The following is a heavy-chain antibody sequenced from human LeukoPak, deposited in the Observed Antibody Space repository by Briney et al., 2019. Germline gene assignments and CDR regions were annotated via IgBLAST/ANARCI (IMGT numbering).Heavy chain of an antibody. CDR2: SAGADST. CDR3: ARGAYGDYDP. Sequence: GGSLRLSCAASAFTFSSYAMSWVRQAPGKGLEWVSASAGADSTYYADSVQGRFTISRDNSKNTLYLQMSGLRAEDTAVYFCARGAYGDYDPWGQGTLVTVSS. CDR1: AFTFSSYA. V-gene: IGHV3-23*01. D-gene: IGHD4-17*01. J-gene: IGHJ5*02.